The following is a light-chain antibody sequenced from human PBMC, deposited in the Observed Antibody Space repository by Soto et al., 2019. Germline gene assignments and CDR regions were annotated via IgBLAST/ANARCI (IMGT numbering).Light chain of an antibody. Sequence: EIVLRQSPGPLSLSPGERASLSCRASQSVSYYLAWYQQKPGQAPRLLIYDASSRATGVPDRFSGSGSGTDFTLTISRLEPEDFAVYYCQQYNNWPPWTFGQGTKVDIK. CDR1: QSVSYY. CDR2: DAS. J-gene: IGKJ1*01. V-gene: IGKV3-20*01. CDR3: QQYNNWPPWT.